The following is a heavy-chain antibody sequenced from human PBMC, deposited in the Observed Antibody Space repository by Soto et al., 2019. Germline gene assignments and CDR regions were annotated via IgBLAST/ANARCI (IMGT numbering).Heavy chain of an antibody. D-gene: IGHD2-2*01. CDR1: GGTFSSYA. CDR2: IIPIFGTA. J-gene: IGHJ1*01. V-gene: IGHV1-69*13. CDR3: ARGAGCSSTSCYESAYFQH. Sequence: ASVKVSCKASGGTFSSYAISWVRQAPGQGLEWMGGIIPIFGTANYAQKFQGRVTITADESTSTAYMELSSLRSEDTAVYYCARGAGCSSTSCYESAYFQHWGQGTLVTVSS.